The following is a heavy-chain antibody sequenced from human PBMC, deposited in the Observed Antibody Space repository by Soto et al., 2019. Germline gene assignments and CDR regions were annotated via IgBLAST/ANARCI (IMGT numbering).Heavy chain of an antibody. D-gene: IGHD3-16*01. CDR1: GGSISSGGYY. V-gene: IGHV4-31*03. CDR3: AASGVAWGGFNYYGMDV. Sequence: SETLSLTCTVSGGSISSGGYYWSWIRQHPGKGLEWIGYIYYSGSTYYNPSLKSRVTISVDTSKNQFSLKLSSVTAADTAVYFCAASGVAWGGFNYYGMDVWGQGTTVTVSS. CDR2: IYYSGST. J-gene: IGHJ6*02.